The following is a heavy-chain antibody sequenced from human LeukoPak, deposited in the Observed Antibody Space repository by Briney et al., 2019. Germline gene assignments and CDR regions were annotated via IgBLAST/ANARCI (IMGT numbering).Heavy chain of an antibody. D-gene: IGHD6-13*01. CDR2: ISWNSGSI. CDR1: GGSISSYY. V-gene: IGHV3-9*01. CDR3: AKPYSSSWSDFDY. Sequence: LSLTCTVSGGSISSYYWSWIRQPPGKGLEWVSGISWNSGSIGYADSVKGRFTISRDNAKNSLYLQMNSLRAEDTALYYCAKPYSSSWSDFDYWGQGTLVTVSS. J-gene: IGHJ4*02.